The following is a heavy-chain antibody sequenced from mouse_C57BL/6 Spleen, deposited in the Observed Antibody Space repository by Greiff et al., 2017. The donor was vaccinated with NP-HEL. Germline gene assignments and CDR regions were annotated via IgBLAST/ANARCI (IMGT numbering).Heavy chain of an antibody. CDR3: ARGRGNYVAWFAY. V-gene: IGHV1-82*01. CDR2: IYPGDGDT. Sequence: VQLQQSGPELVKPGASVKISCKASGYAFSSSWMNWVKQRPGKGLEWIGRIYPGDGDTNYNGKFKGKATLTADKSSSTAYMQLSSLTSEDSAVYFCARGRGNYVAWFAYWGQGTLVTVSA. D-gene: IGHD2-1*01. J-gene: IGHJ3*01. CDR1: GYAFSSSW.